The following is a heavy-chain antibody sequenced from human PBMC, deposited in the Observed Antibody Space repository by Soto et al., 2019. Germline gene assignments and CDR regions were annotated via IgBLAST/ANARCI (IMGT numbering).Heavy chain of an antibody. CDR1: GGTFSSYA. Sequence: ASVKVSCKASGGTFSSYAISWVRQSPGQGLEWMGGIIPIFGTANYAQKFQGRVTITADESTSTAYMELSSLRSEDTAVYYCAWYRAARPGGPFDIWGQGTMVTVSS. J-gene: IGHJ3*02. D-gene: IGHD6-6*01. CDR3: AWYRAARPGGPFDI. V-gene: IGHV1-69*13. CDR2: IIPIFGTA.